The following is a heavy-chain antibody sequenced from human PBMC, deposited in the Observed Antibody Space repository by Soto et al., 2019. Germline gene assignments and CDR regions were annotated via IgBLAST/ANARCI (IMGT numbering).Heavy chain of an antibody. Sequence: GSLRVSCAASGFTFSSYSMNWVRQAPGKGLEWVSSISSSSSYIYYADSVKGRFTISRDNAKNSLYLQMNSLRAEDTAVYYCARVWGVHQLLQSFDISGPGTMLTGS. CDR1: GFTFSSYS. CDR2: ISSSSSYI. V-gene: IGHV3-21*01. J-gene: IGHJ3*02. D-gene: IGHD1-26*01. CDR3: ARVWGVHQLLQSFDI.